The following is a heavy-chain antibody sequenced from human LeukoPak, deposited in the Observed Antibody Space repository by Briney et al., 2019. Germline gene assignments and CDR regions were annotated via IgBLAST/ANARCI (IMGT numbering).Heavy chain of an antibody. J-gene: IGHJ4*02. CDR2: IGGHVHST. V-gene: IGHV3-23*01. CDR1: GFTFRNSA. CDR3: ANHRTPDRYHWNYFDY. D-gene: IGHD1-20*01. Sequence: GGSLRLSCAASGFTFRNSAMSWVRQAPGTGLEWVSSIGGHVHSTYYADTVIGRFTISSDDSKNTLNLQMNRLRANDTAIYYGANHRTPDRYHWNYFDYWGQGTLVTVSS.